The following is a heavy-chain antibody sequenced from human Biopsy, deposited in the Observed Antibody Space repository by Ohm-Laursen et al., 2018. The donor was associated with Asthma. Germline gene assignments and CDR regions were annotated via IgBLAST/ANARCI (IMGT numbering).Heavy chain of an antibody. J-gene: IGHJ4*02. CDR3: ASQSSGPDFWSGYYYFDY. V-gene: IGHV3-30*03. CDR1: GFTFSSYG. D-gene: IGHD3-3*01. Sequence: FLRLSCAASGFTFSSYGMHWVRQAPGKGLEWVAVISYDGSNKYYADSVKGRFTISRDNSKNTLYLQMNSLRAEDTAVYYCASQSSGPDFWSGYYYFDYWGQGTLVTVSS. CDR2: ISYDGSNK.